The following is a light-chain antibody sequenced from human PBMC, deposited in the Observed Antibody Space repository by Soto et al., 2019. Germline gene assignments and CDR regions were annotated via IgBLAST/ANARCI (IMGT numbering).Light chain of an antibody. V-gene: IGLV1-51*01. CDR1: NSNIGGNS. CDR2: DDD. CDR3: GSWDSSLSAYV. Sequence: QSVLTQPPSVSAAPGQRVTISCSGSNSNIGGNSVSWYQQLPGTAPKLLIYDDDKRPSGIPDRFSGSKSGTSATLGITGFQTGDEADHYCGSWDSSLSAYVFGTGTKVTVL. J-gene: IGLJ1*01.